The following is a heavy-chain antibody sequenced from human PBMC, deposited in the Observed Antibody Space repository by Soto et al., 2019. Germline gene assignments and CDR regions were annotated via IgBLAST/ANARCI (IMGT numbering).Heavy chain of an antibody. D-gene: IGHD3-9*01. J-gene: IGHJ4*02. Sequence: QVQLVQSGAEVKKPGSSVKVSCKASGGTFSSYTISWVRQAPGQGLEWMGRIIPILGIANYAQKFQGRVTITADKSTSTAYMERSSLRSEDTAVYYCARDQTGNFDYWGQGTLVTVSS. CDR3: ARDQTGNFDY. CDR2: IIPILGIA. CDR1: GGTFSSYT. V-gene: IGHV1-69*08.